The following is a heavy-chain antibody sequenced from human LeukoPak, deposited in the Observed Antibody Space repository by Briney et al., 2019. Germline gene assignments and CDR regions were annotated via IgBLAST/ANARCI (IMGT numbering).Heavy chain of an antibody. Sequence: SETLSLTCTVSGGSISSSTYYWGWIRQPPGKGLEWIGSMYYRGSTYHNPSLKSRVTISVDTSKNQFSLKLSSVTAADTAVYYCATTTIRLGYWGQGTLVTVSS. V-gene: IGHV4-39*07. CDR1: GGSISSSTYY. D-gene: IGHD1-26*01. CDR2: MYYRGST. CDR3: ATTTIRLGY. J-gene: IGHJ4*02.